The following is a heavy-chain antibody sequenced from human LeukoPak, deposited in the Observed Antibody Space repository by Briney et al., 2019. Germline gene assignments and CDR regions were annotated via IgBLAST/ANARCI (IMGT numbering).Heavy chain of an antibody. CDR3: VREAGCGWPLDY. D-gene: IGHD6-19*01. Sequence: GGSLRLSCATSGFDFGGACGMGWVRQAPEKGLEWVSTISGGGETTHYADSVKGRLTISRDNARNALYLQIDRLRPEDTAIYYCVREAGCGWPLDYWGRGTLVTVSS. J-gene: IGHJ4*02. CDR2: ISGGGETT. V-gene: IGHV3-23*01. CDR1: GFDFGGACG.